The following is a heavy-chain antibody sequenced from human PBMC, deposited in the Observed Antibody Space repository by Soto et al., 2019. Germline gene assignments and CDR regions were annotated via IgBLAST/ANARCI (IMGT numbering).Heavy chain of an antibody. CDR3: ARARITIFGVVSIFYYGMDV. V-gene: IGHV1-69*13. Sequence: SVKVSCKASGGTFSSYAISWVRQAPGQGLEWMGGIIPIFGTAHYAQKFQGRVTITADESTSTAYMELSSLRSEDTAVYYCARARITIFGVVSIFYYGMDVWGQGATVTVSS. CDR1: GGTFSSYA. J-gene: IGHJ6*02. CDR2: IIPIFGTA. D-gene: IGHD3-3*01.